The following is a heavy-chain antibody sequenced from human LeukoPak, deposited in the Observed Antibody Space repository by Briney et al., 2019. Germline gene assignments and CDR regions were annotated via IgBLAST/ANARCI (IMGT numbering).Heavy chain of an antibody. CDR3: ARSDIVVVPAAMEPYPKDFDY. Sequence: ASVKVSCKASGYTFTSYGISWVRQAPGQGLEWMGWISAYNGNTNYAQKLQGRVTMTTDTSTSTAYMELRSLRSDDTAVYYCARSDIVVVPAAMEPYPKDFDYWGQGTLVTVSS. CDR1: GYTFTSYG. V-gene: IGHV1-18*01. J-gene: IGHJ4*02. D-gene: IGHD2-2*01. CDR2: ISAYNGNT.